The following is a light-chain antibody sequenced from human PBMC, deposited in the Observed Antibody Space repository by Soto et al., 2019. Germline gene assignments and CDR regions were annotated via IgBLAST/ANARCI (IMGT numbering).Light chain of an antibody. CDR1: QTISNTF. CDR2: GAS. J-gene: IGKJ4*01. V-gene: IGKV3-20*01. Sequence: EIVLTQSPGTLSSSPGERATLSCRASQTISNTFLAWYQQRPGQAPRLLIYGASGRAAGIPDRFSGSGSGTDFTLSISRLEPEDFAVYYCQQYGVSPTFGGGTKV. CDR3: QQYGVSPT.